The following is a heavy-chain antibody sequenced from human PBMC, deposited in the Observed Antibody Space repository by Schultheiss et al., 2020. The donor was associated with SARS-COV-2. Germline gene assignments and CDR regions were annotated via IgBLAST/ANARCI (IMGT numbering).Heavy chain of an antibody. D-gene: IGHD4-17*01. CDR3: ASYGDYGGSAIGY. V-gene: IGHV4-39*07. J-gene: IGHJ4*02. CDR2: IYYSGST. CDR1: GGSISSSSYY. Sequence: SETLSLTCTVSGGSISSSSYYWSWIRQPAGKGLEWIGSIYYSGSTYYNPSLKSRVTISVDTSKNQFSLKLSSVTAADTAVYYCASYGDYGGSAIGYWGQGTLVTVSS.